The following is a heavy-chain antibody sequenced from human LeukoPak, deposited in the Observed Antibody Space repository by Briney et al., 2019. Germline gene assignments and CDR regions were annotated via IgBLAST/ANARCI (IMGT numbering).Heavy chain of an antibody. Sequence: SETLSLTCTVSGGSISSYYWSWIRQPAGKGLEWIGRIYTSGSTNYNPSLKSRVTMSVDTSKNQFSLKLSSVTAADTAVYYCAGVPAAIGVLGYSDYWGQGTLVTVSS. D-gene: IGHD2-2*02. V-gene: IGHV4-4*07. CDR1: GGSISSYY. J-gene: IGHJ4*02. CDR2: IYTSGST. CDR3: AGVPAAIGVLGYSDY.